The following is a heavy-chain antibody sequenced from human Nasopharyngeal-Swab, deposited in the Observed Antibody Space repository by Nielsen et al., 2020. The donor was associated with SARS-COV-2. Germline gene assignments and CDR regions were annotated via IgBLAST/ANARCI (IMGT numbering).Heavy chain of an antibody. Sequence: SQTLSLACAVYAGSFSGYYWSWNRHLPEQGMEWIGEINHSRSTNFNPSLKSRVTISEDTSKNQFSLKLSSVTAADTAVFYCARDYSAPHDVTPYATRYSYGMDVWGQGTTVTVSS. D-gene: IGHD4-23*01. CDR3: ARDYSAPHDVTPYATRYSYGMDV. J-gene: IGHJ6*02. CDR1: AGSFSGYY. V-gene: IGHV4-34*01. CDR2: INHSRST.